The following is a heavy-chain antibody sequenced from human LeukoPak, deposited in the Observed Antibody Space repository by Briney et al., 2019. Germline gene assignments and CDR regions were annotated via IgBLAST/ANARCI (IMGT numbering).Heavy chain of an antibody. CDR3: ARVTGYMIEDYFDY. Sequence: SETLSLTCTVSGDSISSYYWTWVRQPPGKGLEWIGYIYYSGSTNYNPSLKSRVTISVETSKNQFSLKLSSVTAADTAVYYCARVTGYMIEDYFDYWGQGTLVTVSS. D-gene: IGHD3-22*01. CDR1: GDSISSYY. V-gene: IGHV4-59*01. CDR2: IYYSGST. J-gene: IGHJ4*02.